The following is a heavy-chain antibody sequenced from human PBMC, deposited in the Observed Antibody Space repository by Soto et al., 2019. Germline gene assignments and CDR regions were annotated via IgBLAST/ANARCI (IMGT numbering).Heavy chain of an antibody. CDR3: AHKTVRVSSYDWFDP. CDR2: IYWDDVK. CDR1: GFSLTTSGVG. J-gene: IGHJ5*02. D-gene: IGHD2-2*01. Sequence: QITLKESGPTLVKPTQTLTLTCTFSGFSLTTSGVGVGWIRQPPGEALEWLALIYWDDVKRYSPSLQSRLTITKDTSKNQVVLTMTNMDPVDTATYYGAHKTVRVSSYDWFDPWGQGILVTVSS. V-gene: IGHV2-5*02.